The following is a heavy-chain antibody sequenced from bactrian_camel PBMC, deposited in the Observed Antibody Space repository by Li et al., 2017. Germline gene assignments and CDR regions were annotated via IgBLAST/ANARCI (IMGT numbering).Heavy chain of an antibody. CDR2: ITSLPSLFRAA. CDR1: GFAFRWYD. CDR3: ARGVLVSFRELTG. J-gene: IGHJ4*01. D-gene: IGHD8*01. V-gene: IGHV3S6*01. Sequence: HVQLVESGGGSVQPGGSLRLSCAASGFAFRWYDMSWVRQAPGKEVEWVAGITSLPSLFRAASYADSVKGRFTISRDNTNNILYLQLDSLKSEDTAMYFCARGVLVSFRELTGWGQGTQVTVS.